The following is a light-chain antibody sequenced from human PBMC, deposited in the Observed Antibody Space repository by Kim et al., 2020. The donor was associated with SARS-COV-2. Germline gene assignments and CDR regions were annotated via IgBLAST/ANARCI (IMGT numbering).Light chain of an antibody. Sequence: GQSVTIPCTGTSSDVGGYDYVSWYQQHPGKAPKLMIYEVNKRPSGVPDRFSGSKSGNTASLTVSGLQAEDEADYYCSSYAGSNNLVFGGGTKVTVL. CDR2: EVN. CDR3: SSYAGSNNLV. J-gene: IGLJ2*01. CDR1: SSDVGGYDY. V-gene: IGLV2-8*01.